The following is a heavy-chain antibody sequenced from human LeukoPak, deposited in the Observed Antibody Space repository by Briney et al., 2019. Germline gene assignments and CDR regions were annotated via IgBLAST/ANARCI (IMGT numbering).Heavy chain of an antibody. Sequence: WASVKVSCKASGGTFSSYAISWVRQAPGQGLEWMGRIIPILGIANYAQKFQGRVTITADKSTSTAYMELSSLRSEDTAVYYCAREGDSSGYYTPWGQGTLVTVSS. CDR3: AREGDSSGYYTP. V-gene: IGHV1-69*04. CDR2: IIPILGIA. CDR1: GGTFSSYA. J-gene: IGHJ4*02. D-gene: IGHD3-22*01.